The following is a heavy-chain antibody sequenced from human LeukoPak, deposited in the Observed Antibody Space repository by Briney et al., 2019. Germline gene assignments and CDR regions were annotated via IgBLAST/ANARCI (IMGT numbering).Heavy chain of an antibody. CDR1: GLTLSSYA. D-gene: IGHD1-14*01. Sequence: GGSLTLSCAASGLTLSSYAMSWVRQPPGGGLEWVSAISGSGGSTYYADSVKGRFTISRDNSKNTLYLKMNSLRAEDTAVYYCAKGTRDYPWGYWGQGTLVTVSS. V-gene: IGHV3-23*01. CDR3: AKGTRDYPWGY. CDR2: ISGSGGST. J-gene: IGHJ4*02.